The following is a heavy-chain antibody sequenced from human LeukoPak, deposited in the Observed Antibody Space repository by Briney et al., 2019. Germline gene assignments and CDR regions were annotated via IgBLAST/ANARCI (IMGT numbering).Heavy chain of an antibody. Sequence: GGSLRLSCAASGFTFSNYAMNWVRQAPGKGLGWVSTISGSGGSTYYADSVKGRFTISRGNSKNTPYLQMNSLRAEDTAVYYCAKDWHDTSGYYYRTALFDYWGQGTLVTVSS. CDR1: GFTFSNYA. CDR2: ISGSGGST. V-gene: IGHV3-23*01. D-gene: IGHD3-22*01. CDR3: AKDWHDTSGYYYRTALFDY. J-gene: IGHJ4*02.